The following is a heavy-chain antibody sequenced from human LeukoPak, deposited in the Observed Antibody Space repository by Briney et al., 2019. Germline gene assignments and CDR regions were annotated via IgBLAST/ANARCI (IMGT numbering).Heavy chain of an antibody. J-gene: IGHJ4*02. CDR2: IYTDGST. CDR1: GGSISPYF. Sequence: SETLSLTCTVSGGSISPYFWSWIRQPPGKGLEWIGYIYTDGSTKYNPSLKSRVTISLDTSKNQFSLKLSSVTAADTAVYYCARSAGTPGYSYGFDSWGQGTLLTVSS. D-gene: IGHD5-18*01. V-gene: IGHV4-4*09. CDR3: ARSAGTPGYSYGFDS.